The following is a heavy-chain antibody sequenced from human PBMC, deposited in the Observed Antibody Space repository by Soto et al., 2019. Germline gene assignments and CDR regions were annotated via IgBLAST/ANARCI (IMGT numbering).Heavy chain of an antibody. Sequence: QVQLQESDPGLVKPSETLSLTCTVSGGSISSYYWSWIRQPPGKGLEWTGYIYYSGSTNYNPSLMSRVTISVDTVKNQYSLKLSSVTAADTAVYYCARDPGSWYFDYWGKGTLVTVSS. CDR3: ARDPGSWYFDY. J-gene: IGHJ4*02. D-gene: IGHD6-13*01. CDR1: GGSISSYY. CDR2: IYYSGST. V-gene: IGHV4-59*01.